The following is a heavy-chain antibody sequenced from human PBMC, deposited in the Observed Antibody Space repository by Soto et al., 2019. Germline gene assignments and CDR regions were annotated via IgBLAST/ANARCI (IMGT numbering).Heavy chain of an antibody. CDR1: GGSISSSSYY. D-gene: IGHD4-17*01. J-gene: IGHJ4*02. V-gene: IGHV4-39*07. CDR2: IYYSGST. CDR3: ARDWGATVTTGVDY. Sequence: SETLSLTCTVSGGSISSSSYYWGWIRQPPGKGLEWIGSIYYSGSTYYNPSLKSRVTISVDTSKNQFSLKLSSVTAADTAVYYCARDWGATVTTGVDYWGQGTLVTVSS.